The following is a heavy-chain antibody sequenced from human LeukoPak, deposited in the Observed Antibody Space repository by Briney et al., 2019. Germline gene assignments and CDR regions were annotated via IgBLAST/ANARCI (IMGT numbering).Heavy chain of an antibody. CDR2: ISGSGGST. CDR1: GFTFSSYA. V-gene: IGHV3-23*01. CDR3: ARAGAYYYGSGSFAEGY. D-gene: IGHD3-10*01. J-gene: IGHJ4*02. Sequence: GGSLRLSCAASGFTFSSYAMSWVRQAPGKGLEWVSAISGSGGSTYYADSVKGRFTISRDNAKNSLYLQMNSLRAEDTAVYYCARAGAYYYGSGSFAEGYWGQGTLVTVSS.